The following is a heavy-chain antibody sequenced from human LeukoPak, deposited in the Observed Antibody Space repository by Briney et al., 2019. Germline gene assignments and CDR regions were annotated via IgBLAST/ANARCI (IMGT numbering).Heavy chain of an antibody. CDR2: ISWNSGSI. J-gene: IGHJ3*02. V-gene: IGHV3-9*01. Sequence: GRSLRFSCAASGFTFDDYAMHWVRQAPGKGLEWVSGISWNSGSIGYADSVKGRFAISRDNAKNSLYLQMNSLRAEDTALYYCATEITNDAFDIWGQGTMVTVSS. D-gene: IGHD3-10*01. CDR3: ATEITNDAFDI. CDR1: GFTFDDYA.